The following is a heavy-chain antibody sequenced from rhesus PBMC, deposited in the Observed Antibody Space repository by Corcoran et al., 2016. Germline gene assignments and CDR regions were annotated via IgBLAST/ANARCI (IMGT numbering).Heavy chain of an antibody. CDR2: IYGSVGGT. J-gene: IGHJ4*01. CDR3: ARDQSTGWSIGY. D-gene: IGHD6S26*01. V-gene: IGHV4-106*01. CDR1: GGSISDDYY. Sequence: QVQLQESGPGLVQPSETLSLTCAVSGGSISDDYYWSWIRQPPGKGLEWIGYIYGSVGGTNYNSSLKTRVTISTDTSKNQFSLKLSSVTAADTAVYYCARDQSTGWSIGYWGQGVLVTVSS.